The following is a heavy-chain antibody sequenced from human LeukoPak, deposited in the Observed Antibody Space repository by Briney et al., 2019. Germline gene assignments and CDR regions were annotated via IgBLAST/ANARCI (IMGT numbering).Heavy chain of an antibody. CDR3: AREGHFDY. V-gene: IGHV3-33*01. CDR2: IWYDGSNK. Sequence: GRSLRLSCVASGFIFSNYGMHWVRQAPGKGLEWVAVIWYDGSNKYYADSVKGRFTISRDNAKNSLYLQMNSLRAEDTAVYYCAREGHFDYWGQGTLVTVSS. J-gene: IGHJ4*02. CDR1: GFIFSNYG.